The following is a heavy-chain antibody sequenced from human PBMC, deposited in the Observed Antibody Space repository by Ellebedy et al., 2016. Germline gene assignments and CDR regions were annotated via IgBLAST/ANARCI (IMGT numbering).Heavy chain of an antibody. V-gene: IGHV3-23*01. J-gene: IGHJ6*03. D-gene: IGHD5-18*01. CDR3: ARDRKDTAMVDYYYYYYMDV. CDR2: SSGSGGDT. CDR1: GFTLSSYV. Sequence: GESLKISXAASGFTLSSYVMSWVRQAPGKGLEWVSASSGSGGDTYYADSVKGRFTISRDNSKNTLYLQMNSLRAEDTAVYYCARDRKDTAMVDYYYYYYMDVWGKGTTVTVSS.